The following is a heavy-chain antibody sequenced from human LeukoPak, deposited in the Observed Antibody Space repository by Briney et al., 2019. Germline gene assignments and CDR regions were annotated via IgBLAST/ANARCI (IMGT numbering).Heavy chain of an antibody. Sequence: GRSLRLSCAASGFTFSSYGMHWVRQAPGKGLEWVAVIWYDGSNKYYADSVKGRFTISRDNSKNTLYLQMNSLRAEDTAVYYCAKGWDYYGSGPFDYWGQGTLVTVSS. CDR1: GFTFSSYG. D-gene: IGHD3-10*01. J-gene: IGHJ4*02. CDR3: AKGWDYYGSGPFDY. CDR2: IWYDGSNK. V-gene: IGHV3-33*06.